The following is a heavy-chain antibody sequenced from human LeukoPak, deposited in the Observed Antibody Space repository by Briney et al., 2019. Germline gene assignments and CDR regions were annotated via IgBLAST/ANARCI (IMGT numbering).Heavy chain of an antibody. V-gene: IGHV3-7*01. J-gene: IGHJ4*02. D-gene: IGHD5-18*01. CDR1: GFTFSSYW. Sequence: GGSLRLSCAASGFTFSSYWMSWVRQAPGKGLEWVANIKEDGSEKYYVDSMKGRFTISRDNAKSSLYLQMNSLRAEDTAVYFCARRATTDRGYSYGLDYWGQGTLVTVSS. CDR3: ARRATTDRGYSYGLDY. CDR2: IKEDGSEK.